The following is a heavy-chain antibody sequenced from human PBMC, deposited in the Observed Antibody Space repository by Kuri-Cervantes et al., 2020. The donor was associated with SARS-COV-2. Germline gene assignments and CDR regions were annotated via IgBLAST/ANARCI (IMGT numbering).Heavy chain of an antibody. CDR2: IKQDGSEK. J-gene: IGHJ6*02. Sequence: GESLKISCAASGFTFSSYWMSWVHQAPGKGLEWVANIKQDGSEKYYVDSVKGRFTISRDNAKNTLYLQMNSLRAEDTAVYYCAKDFAFATTLGYYYGMDVWGQGTTVTVSS. V-gene: IGHV3-7*03. CDR1: GFTFSSYW. CDR3: AKDFAFATTLGYYYGMDV. D-gene: IGHD5-12*01.